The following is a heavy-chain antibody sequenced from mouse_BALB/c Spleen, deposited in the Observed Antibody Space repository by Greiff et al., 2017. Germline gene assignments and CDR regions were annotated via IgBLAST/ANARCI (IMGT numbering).Heavy chain of an antibody. D-gene: IGHD2-4*01. CDR2: IYPYNGGT. J-gene: IGHJ4*01. CDR1: GYTFTDYN. CDR3: ASYYDYDDYAMDY. V-gene: IGHV1S29*02. Sequence: EVQLQQSGPELVKPGASVKISCKASGYTFTDYNMHWVKQSHGKSLEWIGYIYPYNGGTGYNQKFKSKATLTVDNSSSTAYMELRSLTSEDSAVYYCASYYDYDDYAMDYWGQGTSVTVSS.